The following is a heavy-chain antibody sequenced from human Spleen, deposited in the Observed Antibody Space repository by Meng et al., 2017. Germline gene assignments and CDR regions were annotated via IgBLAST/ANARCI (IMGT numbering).Heavy chain of an antibody. CDR3: ARDNGNDGYDY. Sequence: GGSLRLSCAASGFTVSSNYMSWVRQAPGKGLEWVSVIYSCGSTYYADSVKGRFTISRDNAKKSLYLQMNSLRAEDTARYYCARDNGNDGYDYWGQGTVVTVSS. J-gene: IGHJ4*02. CDR1: GFTVSSNY. CDR2: IYSCGST. V-gene: IGHV3-53*01. D-gene: IGHD1-20*01.